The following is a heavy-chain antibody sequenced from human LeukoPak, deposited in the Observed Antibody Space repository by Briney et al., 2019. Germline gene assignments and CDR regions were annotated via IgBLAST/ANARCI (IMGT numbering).Heavy chain of an antibody. CDR1: GFTFSSYA. V-gene: IGHV3-23*01. CDR3: AKGDGVAVAGTVGY. D-gene: IGHD6-19*01. J-gene: IGHJ4*02. Sequence: YPGGSLRLSCAASGFTFSSYAMSWVRQAPGKGLEWVSAISGSGGSTYYADSVKGRFTISRDNSKNTLYLQMNSLRAEDTAVYYCAKGDGVAVAGTVGYWGQGTLVTVSS. CDR2: ISGSGGST.